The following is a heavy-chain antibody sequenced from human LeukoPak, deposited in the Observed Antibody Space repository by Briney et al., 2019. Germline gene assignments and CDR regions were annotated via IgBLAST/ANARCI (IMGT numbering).Heavy chain of an antibody. CDR3: ARGRYSNGYWYFDY. V-gene: IGHV4-34*01. CDR1: GGSLSGYY. J-gene: IGHJ4*02. CDR2: INHSGST. Sequence: SETLSLTCAVYGGSLSGYYWSCIRQPPGKGLEWIGEINHSGSTNYNPSLKSRVTISVDTSKNQFSLRLSSVTAADTAVYYCARGRYSNGYWYFDYWGQGTLVTVSS. D-gene: IGHD5-18*01.